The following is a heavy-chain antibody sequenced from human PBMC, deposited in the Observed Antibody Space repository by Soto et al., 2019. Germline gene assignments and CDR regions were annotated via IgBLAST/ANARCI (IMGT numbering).Heavy chain of an antibody. CDR1: GGSISSGGYS. CDR2: IYYSGST. D-gene: IGHD6-19*01. CDR3: TDMRGQWLPRD. J-gene: IGHJ4*02. V-gene: IGHV4-31*08. Sequence: PSETLSLTCTVSGGSISSGGYSWTWIRQHPGKGLEWIGYIYYSGSTYYKPSLKSRVTISVDTSKNQLSLKLTSVTAADTAIYYCTDMRGQWLPRDWGQGTLVTVSS.